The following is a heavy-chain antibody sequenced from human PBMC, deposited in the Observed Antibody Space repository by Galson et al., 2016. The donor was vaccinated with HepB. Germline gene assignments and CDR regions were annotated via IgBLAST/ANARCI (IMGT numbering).Heavy chain of an antibody. CDR3: ARGVFRYFDWLPYLDY. D-gene: IGHD3-9*01. V-gene: IGHV3-7*01. CDR1: GFTFSSYW. J-gene: IGHJ4*02. Sequence: SLRLSCAASGFTFSSYWMSWVRQAPGKGLEWVANIKQDGREKYYVDSVKGRFTISRDNAKNSLYLQMNHLRAEDTAVYYCARGVFRYFDWLPYLDYWGQGTLVTVSS. CDR2: IKQDGREK.